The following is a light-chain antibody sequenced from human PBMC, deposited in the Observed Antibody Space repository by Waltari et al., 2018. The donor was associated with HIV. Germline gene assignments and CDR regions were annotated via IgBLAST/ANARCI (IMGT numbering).Light chain of an antibody. CDR3: QQGSNWPSIT. V-gene: IGKV3-11*01. CDR2: DAS. Sequence: EIVLTQSPATLSLSPGERATLSCRASPSVSSYLACYQQKPHEAARHLMYDASNRATGIPARLSGSGSGTDFTLTISSLEPEDFAVYYCQQGSNWPSITFGQGTRLEIK. J-gene: IGKJ5*01. CDR1: PSVSSY.